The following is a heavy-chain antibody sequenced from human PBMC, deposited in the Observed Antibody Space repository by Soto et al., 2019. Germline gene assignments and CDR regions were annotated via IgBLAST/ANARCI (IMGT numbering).Heavy chain of an antibody. Sequence: SETLSLTCTVSGGSISGSYWSWVRQPAGKGLEWIGRIYGSGNTNYNPSLKSRVAMSVDTSNNQFSLKLRSLTAADTAVYYCGRDTPGQTTEGAPLYFDLWGRGSLVTVSS. J-gene: IGHJ2*01. CDR1: GGSISGSY. CDR3: GRDTPGQTTEGAPLYFDL. V-gene: IGHV4-4*07. CDR2: IYGSGNT. D-gene: IGHD2-15*01.